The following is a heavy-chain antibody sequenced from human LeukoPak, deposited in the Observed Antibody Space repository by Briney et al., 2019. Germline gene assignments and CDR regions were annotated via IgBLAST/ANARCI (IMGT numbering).Heavy chain of an antibody. CDR1: GFTFSDYY. J-gene: IGHJ5*02. CDR3: AREGTYYYDSSGYLGWFDP. D-gene: IGHD3-22*01. V-gene: IGHV3-11*01. Sequence: PGGSLRLSCAASGFTFSDYYMSWIRQAPGKGLEWVSYISSSGSTIYYADPVKGRFTISRDNAKNSLYLQMNSLRAEDTAVYYCAREGTYYYDSSGYLGWFDPWGQGTLVTVSS. CDR2: ISSSGSTI.